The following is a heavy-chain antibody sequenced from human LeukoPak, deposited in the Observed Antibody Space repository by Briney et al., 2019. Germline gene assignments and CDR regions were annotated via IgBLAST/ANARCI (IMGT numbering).Heavy chain of an antibody. CDR3: AKGKYSCNSVIDY. J-gene: IGHJ4*02. CDR2: IIGGGTST. D-gene: IGHD2/OR15-2a*01. Sequence: GGSLSLSCAASGFTFSNYGMSWVRQASGKGLEWVSGIIGGGTSTYYGDSVKGRFTISRDNSKDTLYLQMNSLRAEDTDVYYCAKGKYSCNSVIDYWGQGTLVTVSS. V-gene: IGHV3-23*01. CDR1: GFTFSNYG.